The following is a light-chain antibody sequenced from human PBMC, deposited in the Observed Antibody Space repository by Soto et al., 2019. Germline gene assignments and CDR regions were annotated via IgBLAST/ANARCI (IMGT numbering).Light chain of an antibody. CDR1: QSLLHSNGYNY. CDR3: MQLLHPPLT. CDR2: LAS. J-gene: IGKJ2*01. V-gene: IGKV2-28*01. Sequence: DVVMTQSPPSLPVTPGEPASISCRSSQSLLHSNGYNYLAWFLQKAGQSPQLLIYLASSRASGVPDRFSGSGSGTDFTLEISSVEAEDVGVYYCMQLLHPPLTFGQGTKLEIK.